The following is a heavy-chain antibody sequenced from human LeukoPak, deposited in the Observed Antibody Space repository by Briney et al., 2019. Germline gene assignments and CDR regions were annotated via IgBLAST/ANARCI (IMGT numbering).Heavy chain of an antibody. D-gene: IGHD1-1*01. CDR3: AKANTTGGYYFDN. CDR2: ISSSSSYI. V-gene: IGHV3-21*01. CDR1: GFTFSSYN. J-gene: IGHJ4*02. Sequence: GGSLRLSCAASGFTFSSYNMNWVRQAPGKGLEWVSSISSSSSYIYYADSVKGRFTISRDNAKNSLYLQMNSLRAEDTAVYFCAKANTTGGYYFDNWGQGTLVTVSS.